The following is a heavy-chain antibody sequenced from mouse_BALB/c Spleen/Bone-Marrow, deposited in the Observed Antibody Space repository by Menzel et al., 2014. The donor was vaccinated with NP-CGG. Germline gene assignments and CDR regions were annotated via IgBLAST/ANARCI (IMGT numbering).Heavy chain of an antibody. D-gene: IGHD2-2*01. CDR1: GYTFTSYW. CDR2: INPSTGYT. CDR3: ARGVRGYDGFAY. Sequence: QVQLKDSGAELAKPGASVKMSCKASGYTFTSYWMHWVKQRPGQGLEWIGYINPSTGYTEYNQKFKDKATLTADKSSSTAYMQLSSLTSEDSAVYYCARGVRGYDGFAYWGQGTLVTVSA. V-gene: IGHV1-7*01. J-gene: IGHJ3*01.